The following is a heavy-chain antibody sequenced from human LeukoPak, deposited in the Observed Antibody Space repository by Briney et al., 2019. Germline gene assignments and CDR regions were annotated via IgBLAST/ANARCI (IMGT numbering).Heavy chain of an antibody. J-gene: IGHJ4*02. CDR3: TRESPKYVFDS. D-gene: IGHD2-8*01. V-gene: IGHV3-49*04. CDR1: GFTFDHYS. Sequence: GGSLRLSCAASGFTFDHYSMNWVRQAPGKGLEGVGFIRGSVYGGATEYAASVKGRFTVSTDASKTIGYLQMTSLKTEDTAIYYCTRESPKYVFDSWGQGTLVTVSS. CDR2: IRGSVYGGAT.